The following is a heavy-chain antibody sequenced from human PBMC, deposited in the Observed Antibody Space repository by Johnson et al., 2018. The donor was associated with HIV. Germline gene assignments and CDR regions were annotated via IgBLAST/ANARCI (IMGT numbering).Heavy chain of an antibody. D-gene: IGHD1-1*01. V-gene: IGHV3-30*04. CDR2: ISYDGSNK. J-gene: IGHJ3*02. CDR1: GFTFSSYA. Sequence: QVQLVESGGGVVQPGRSLRLSCAASGFTFSSYAMHWVRQAPGKGLEWVAVISYDGSNKFYADSVKGRFTISRDNSKNVVFLEMHSLRVEDTAVYYCAKAGTYMPHDALDIWGQGTLVTVSS. CDR3: AKAGTYMPHDALDI.